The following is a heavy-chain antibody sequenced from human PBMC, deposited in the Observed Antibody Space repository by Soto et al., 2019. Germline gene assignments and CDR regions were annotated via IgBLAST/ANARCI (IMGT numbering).Heavy chain of an antibody. D-gene: IGHD7-27*01. CDR2: IYYNGNT. Sequence: VQLQESGPGLVKPSETLSLTCTVSGGSISNHYWSWIRPPPGQGLEWIGYIYYNGNTNYNPPLKSRVTMSVDTAKNQISLKWRSVTAADTAVYYCTRANWYSEYWGQGTLVTVSS. J-gene: IGHJ4*02. CDR1: GGSISNHY. V-gene: IGHV4-59*11. CDR3: TRANWYSEY.